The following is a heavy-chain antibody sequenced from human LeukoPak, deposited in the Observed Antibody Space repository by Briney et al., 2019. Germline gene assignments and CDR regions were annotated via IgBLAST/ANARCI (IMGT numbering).Heavy chain of an antibody. CDR2: IIPIFGTA. J-gene: IGHJ3*02. D-gene: IGHD2-2*02. Sequence: SVKVSCKASGGTFSSYAISWVRQAPGQGLEWMGGIIPIFGTANYAQKFQGRVTITADESTSTAYMELRSLRSDDTAVYYCAREFVGDIVVVPAAIHAFDIWGQGTMVTVSS. CDR1: GGTFSSYA. CDR3: AREFVGDIVVVPAAIHAFDI. V-gene: IGHV1-69*01.